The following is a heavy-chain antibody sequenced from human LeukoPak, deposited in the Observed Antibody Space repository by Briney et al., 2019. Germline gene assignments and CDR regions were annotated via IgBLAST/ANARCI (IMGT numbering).Heavy chain of an antibody. CDR1: GFTFSKVW. Sequence: GGSLRLSCAASGFTFSKVWMSWVRQAPGKGLEWVGRIKSKTDGGTIDYAAPVKGRFTISRDDSKNTLFLQMNSLKTEDTAVYYCTTPGTLSSFDYWGQGTLVTVSS. CDR3: TTPGTLSSFDY. CDR2: IKSKTDGGTI. D-gene: IGHD3-10*01. J-gene: IGHJ4*02. V-gene: IGHV3-15*01.